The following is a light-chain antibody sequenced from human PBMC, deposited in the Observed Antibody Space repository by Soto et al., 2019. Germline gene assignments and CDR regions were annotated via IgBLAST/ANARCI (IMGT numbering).Light chain of an antibody. CDR2: KAS. CDR1: QSISNL. CDR3: QQCNPYSPAT. V-gene: IGKV1-5*03. Sequence: DIQMTQSPSTLSASVGDRVTITCRASQSISNLLAWYQQKPGKAPKLLIYKASSLESGVPSRFSGSGSGTEFTLTISSLQPDDFATYYCQQCNPYSPATFGQGTKVEIK. J-gene: IGKJ1*01.